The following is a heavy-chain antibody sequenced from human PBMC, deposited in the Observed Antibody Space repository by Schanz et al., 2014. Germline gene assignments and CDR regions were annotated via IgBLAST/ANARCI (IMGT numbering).Heavy chain of an antibody. CDR3: TRGGYSYALSAFDI. D-gene: IGHD5-18*01. J-gene: IGHJ3*02. Sequence: QVQLVQSGAEVKKPGSSMKVSCKASGGTFNSYTISWVRQAPGQGLEWMGWITAYNGDTNYALKLQGRVTMTTDTSTGTAYMELRSLRSDDTALYYCTRGGYSYALSAFDIWGQGTMVTVSS. CDR1: GGTFNSYT. V-gene: IGHV1-18*01. CDR2: ITAYNGDT.